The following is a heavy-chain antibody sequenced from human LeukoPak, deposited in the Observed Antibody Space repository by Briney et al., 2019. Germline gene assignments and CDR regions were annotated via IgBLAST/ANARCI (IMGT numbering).Heavy chain of an antibody. CDR2: MNPNSGNT. V-gene: IGHV1-8*01. CDR1: GYTFTSYD. Sequence: GASVTVSCKASGYTFTSYDINWVRQATGQGLEWMGWMNPNSGNTGYAQKFQGRVTMTRNTSISTAYMELNSLRAEDSAIYYCVKDRPCDTCMPMDAWGQGTTVTVSS. D-gene: IGHD2-8*01. J-gene: IGHJ6*02. CDR3: VKDRPCDTCMPMDA.